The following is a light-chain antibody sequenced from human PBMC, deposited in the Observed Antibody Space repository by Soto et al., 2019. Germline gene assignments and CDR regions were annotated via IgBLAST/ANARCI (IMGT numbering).Light chain of an antibody. Sequence: DIQMNQAPSSVSASVGDRVTITCRASQDISTWLAWYQHKPGQAPQLLIYAASSLFSGFPSRFSGSGSGTDFTLTLSSRLTEDVATNYGQHAASLPLVTFGQGKRL. V-gene: IGKV1-12*01. CDR2: AAS. CDR1: QDISTW. CDR3: QHAASLPLVT. J-gene: IGKJ5*01.